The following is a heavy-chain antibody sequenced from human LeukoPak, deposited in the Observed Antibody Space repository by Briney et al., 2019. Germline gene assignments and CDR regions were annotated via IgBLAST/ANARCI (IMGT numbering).Heavy chain of an antibody. V-gene: IGHV1-2*02. Sequence: GASVKVSCRPSGYTFTGYYLHWVRQAPGQGLEWMGWINPNSGGTNYAQKFQGRVTMTRDTSITTAYMELSSLRSDDTAVYHCARRNSRDGYNFDAFDIWGQGTMVTVSS. CDR3: ARRNSRDGYNFDAFDI. CDR1: GYTFTGYY. CDR2: INPNSGGT. D-gene: IGHD5-12*01. J-gene: IGHJ3*02.